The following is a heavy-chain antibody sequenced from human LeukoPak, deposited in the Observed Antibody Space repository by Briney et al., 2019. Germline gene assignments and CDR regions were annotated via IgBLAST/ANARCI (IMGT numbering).Heavy chain of an antibody. CDR1: GAAITTYY. Sequence: SETLSLTCTVSGAAITTYYWSWVRQPPGKGLEWLGYISYSGSTNYNPSLRTRLTISIDTSKNQFSLNLRSVTPADTAVYYCARVLMGYTNGSPDGNYYYGMDVWGQGTTVTVSS. J-gene: IGHJ6*02. V-gene: IGHV4-59*13. D-gene: IGHD2-8*01. CDR2: ISYSGST. CDR3: ARVLMGYTNGSPDGNYYYGMDV.